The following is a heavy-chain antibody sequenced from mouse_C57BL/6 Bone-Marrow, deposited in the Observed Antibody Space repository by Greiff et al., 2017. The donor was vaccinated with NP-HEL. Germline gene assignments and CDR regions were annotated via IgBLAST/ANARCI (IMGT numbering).Heavy chain of an antibody. V-gene: IGHV3-6*01. CDR1: GYSITSGYY. J-gene: IGHJ1*03. CDR3: ARFYTWYFDV. Sequence: EVQVVESGPGLVKPSQSLSLTCSVTGYSITSGYYWNWIRQFPGNKLEWMGYISYDGSNNYNPSLKNRISITRDTSKNQFFLKLNSVTTEDTATYYCARFYTWYFDVWGTGTTVTVSS. CDR2: ISYDGSN. D-gene: IGHD2-12*01.